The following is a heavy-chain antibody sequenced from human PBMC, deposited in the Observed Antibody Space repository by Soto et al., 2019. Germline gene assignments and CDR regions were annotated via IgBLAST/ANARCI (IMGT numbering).Heavy chain of an antibody. V-gene: IGHV1-69*01. CDR1: GGTFSSYA. CDR3: ARSPYVGVITPFDY. D-gene: IGHD3-22*01. CDR2: IIPIFGTA. J-gene: IGHJ4*02. Sequence: QVQLVQSGAEVKKPGSSVKVSCKASGGTFSSYAISWVRQAPGQGLEWMGGIIPIFGTASYAQKFQGRVTMTADESTSTAYMGLSSLRTEDTAVYYCARSPYVGVITPFDYWGQGTLVTVSS.